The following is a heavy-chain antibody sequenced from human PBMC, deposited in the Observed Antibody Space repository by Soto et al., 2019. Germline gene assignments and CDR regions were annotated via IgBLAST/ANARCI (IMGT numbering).Heavy chain of an antibody. CDR1: GGSISSSSYY. Sequence: SETLSLTCTVSGGSISSSSYYWGWIRQPPGKGLEWIGSIYYSGSTYYNPSLKSRLTISVDTSKNQFSLNLRSVTAADTAVYYCARRERIAVAKRTGWFDPWGQGTLVTVSS. CDR2: IYYSGST. D-gene: IGHD6-19*01. V-gene: IGHV4-39*01. CDR3: ARRERIAVAKRTGWFDP. J-gene: IGHJ5*02.